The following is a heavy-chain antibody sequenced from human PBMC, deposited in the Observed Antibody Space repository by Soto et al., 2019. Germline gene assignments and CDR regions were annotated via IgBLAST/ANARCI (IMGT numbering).Heavy chain of an antibody. J-gene: IGHJ3*02. CDR3: TRAPSYGAFDI. V-gene: IGHV1-46*03. Sequence: QVQLVQSGAEAPKLGASVKVSCKASGYTFTSYYIHWVRQAPGQGLEWMGIINPSGGSTTYAQKFQGRVTMTRDTSPSTVYMELSSLRSEDTAVYYCTRAPSYGAFDIWGQGTMVTVSS. CDR1: GYTFTSYY. CDR2: INPSGGST. D-gene: IGHD4-17*01.